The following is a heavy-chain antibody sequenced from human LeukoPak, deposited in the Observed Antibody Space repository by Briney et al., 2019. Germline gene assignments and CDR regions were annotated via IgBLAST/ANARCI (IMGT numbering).Heavy chain of an antibody. CDR2: IKRDGSDT. J-gene: IGHJ4*02. V-gene: IGHV3-7*01. D-gene: IGHD3-22*01. CDR1: GFAFSSYW. CDR3: ARDANYYDSRGENYFNC. Sequence: GGSLRLSCAASGFAFSSYWMSWVRQAPGKGLEWVANIKRDGSDTYCVDSVKGRFTISRDNAKNSLYLQLNSLRAEDTAVYYCARDANYYDSRGENYFNCWGQGTLVTVSS.